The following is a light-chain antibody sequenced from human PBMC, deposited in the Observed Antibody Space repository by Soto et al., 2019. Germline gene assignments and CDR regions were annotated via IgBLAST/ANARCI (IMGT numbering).Light chain of an antibody. CDR3: QQSYTSPWT. Sequence: DIQMTQSPSSLSASVGDRVTITCRASQSVIKYLHWYQQKPGKVPRLLIYAASNLQSGVPSRFSGRGSGADFTLTISSLQPEDVASYFCQQSYTSPWTFGPGTKVEIK. V-gene: IGKV1-39*01. CDR1: QSVIKY. J-gene: IGKJ1*01. CDR2: AAS.